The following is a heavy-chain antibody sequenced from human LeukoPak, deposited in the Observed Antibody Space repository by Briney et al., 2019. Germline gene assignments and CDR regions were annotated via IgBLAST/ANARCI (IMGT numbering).Heavy chain of an antibody. CDR2: INQGGNDR. Sequence: PGGSLRLSCAASGFTFSSHWMSWVRQAPGKGLEWVANINQGGNDRNYVDSVKGRFTISRDNAQNSLYLQMDSLRVEDTAMYYCARVRGGRSWYYYGMDVWGRGTTVTVSS. CDR3: ARVRGGRSWYYYGMDV. V-gene: IGHV3-7*01. J-gene: IGHJ6*02. D-gene: IGHD3-16*01. CDR1: GFTFSSHW.